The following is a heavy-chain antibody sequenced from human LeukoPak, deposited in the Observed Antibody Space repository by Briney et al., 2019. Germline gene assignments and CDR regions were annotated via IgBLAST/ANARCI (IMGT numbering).Heavy chain of an antibody. V-gene: IGHV3-48*03. CDR2: ISSSGSSK. J-gene: IGHJ3*02. CDR1: GFTVSSHE. D-gene: IGHD4-11*01. Sequence: PGGSLRLSCAASGFTVSSHEMNWVSQALGKGLECVSYISSSGSSKYYADSVKGRFTISRDNAKNSLYLQMNSLRAEDTAVYYCARGGGKDYRYNAFDIWGQGTMFTVSS. CDR3: ARGGGKDYRYNAFDI.